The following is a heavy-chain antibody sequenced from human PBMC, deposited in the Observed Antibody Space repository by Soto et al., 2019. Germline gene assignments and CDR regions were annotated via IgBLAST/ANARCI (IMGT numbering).Heavy chain of an antibody. CDR3: AKTGYCSGGNCYFQYYGMDV. CDR2: ISYDGSNK. V-gene: IGHV3-30-3*01. J-gene: IGHJ6*02. D-gene: IGHD2-15*01. CDR1: GFTFSSYA. Sequence: TGGSLRLSCAASGFTFSSYAMHWVRQAPGKGLEWVAVISYDGSNKYYADSVKGRFTISRDNSKNTLYLQMNSLRAGDTAVYYCAKTGYCSGGNCYFQYYGMDVWGQGTTVTVSS.